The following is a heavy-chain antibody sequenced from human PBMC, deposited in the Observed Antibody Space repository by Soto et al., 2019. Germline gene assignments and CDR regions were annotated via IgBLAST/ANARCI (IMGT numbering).Heavy chain of an antibody. CDR1: GFSSSTYW. D-gene: IGHD6-25*01. CDR3: ARDWGAAGRGSAFGYYYPVGMDV. Sequence: EVQLVESGGGSVQPGGSLRLSCAASGFSSSTYWMNWVRQAPGKELEWVANIKEDGSEENYVDSVKGRFTISRDNAMNTLFLDMKCLRGEDTAGYDCARDWGAAGRGSAFGYYYPVGMDVWGQGTTVTVPS. CDR2: IKEDGSEE. J-gene: IGHJ6*02. V-gene: IGHV3-7*05.